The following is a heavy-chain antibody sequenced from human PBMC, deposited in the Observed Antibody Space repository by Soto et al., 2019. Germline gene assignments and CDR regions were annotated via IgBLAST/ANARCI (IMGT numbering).Heavy chain of an antibody. D-gene: IGHD3-16*01. CDR3: AKDPFGGGGDS. Sequence: EVQLVESGGGLVQPGGSLRLSCAASGFSVGTNYMNWVRRAPGKGLEWVSLIYSGGDTYYADSVKGRFTISRDKSKNAVYLQMNGLRAEDTAVYYCAKDPFGGGGDSWGQGTLVTVSS. J-gene: IGHJ4*02. CDR1: GFSVGTNY. V-gene: IGHV3-66*01. CDR2: IYSGGDT.